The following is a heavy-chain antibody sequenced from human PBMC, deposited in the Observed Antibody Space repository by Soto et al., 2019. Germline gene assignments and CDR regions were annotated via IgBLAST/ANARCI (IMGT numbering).Heavy chain of an antibody. Sequence: GGSLRLSCAASGFTFSSYWMSWVRQAPGKGLEWVANIKQDGSEKYYVDSVKGRFTISSDNAKNSLYLQMNSLRAEDTAVYYCARDVDMDYYYYGMDVWGQGTTVTVSS. V-gene: IGHV3-7*03. CDR2: IKQDGSEK. D-gene: IGHD5-12*01. J-gene: IGHJ6*02. CDR3: ARDVDMDYYYYGMDV. CDR1: GFTFSSYW.